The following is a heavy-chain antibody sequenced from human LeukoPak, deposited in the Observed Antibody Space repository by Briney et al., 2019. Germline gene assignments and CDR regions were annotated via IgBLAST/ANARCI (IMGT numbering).Heavy chain of an antibody. CDR2: IWYDGSNK. V-gene: IGHV3-33*01. D-gene: IGHD3-22*01. J-gene: IGHJ3*02. CDR1: GFTFSSYG. Sequence: SLRLSCAASGFTFSSYGMHWVRQAPGKGLEWVAVIWYDGSNKYYADSVKGRFTISRDNSKNTTYLQMNSLRAEDTAVYYCARNYYDSSGSYHDAFDIWGQGTMVTVSS. CDR3: ARNYYDSSGSYHDAFDI.